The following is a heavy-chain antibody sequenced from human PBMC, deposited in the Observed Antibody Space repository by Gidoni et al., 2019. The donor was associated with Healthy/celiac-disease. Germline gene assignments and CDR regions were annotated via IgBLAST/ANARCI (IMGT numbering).Heavy chain of an antibody. CDR3: ATPGDYYYGSGSYYNWYFDL. V-gene: IGHV1-69*01. CDR1: GGTFSSYA. Sequence: QVQLVQSGAEVKKPGSSVKVSCKASGGTFSSYAISWVRPAPGQGLEWMGGIIPIFGTANYAQKFQGRVTITADESTSTAYMELSSLRSEDTAVYYCATPGDYYYGSGSYYNWYFDLWGRGTLVTVSS. CDR2: IIPIFGTA. J-gene: IGHJ2*01. D-gene: IGHD3-10*01.